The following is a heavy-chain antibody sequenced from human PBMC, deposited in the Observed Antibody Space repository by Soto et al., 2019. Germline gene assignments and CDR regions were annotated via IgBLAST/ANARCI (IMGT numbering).Heavy chain of an antibody. J-gene: IGHJ4*02. Sequence: QVQLQESGPGLVKPSQTLSLTCTVSGASVSSGDYYWSSIRQSPGKGLEWIGYIYYSGDSYYNPSLKGRLTISIDTSKNQFSLIFNSVTVADTAIYYCVGTGTTDDYWGRGTLVTVSS. CDR2: IYYSGDS. CDR1: GASVSSGDYY. V-gene: IGHV4-30-4*08. CDR3: VGTGTTDDY. D-gene: IGHD4-17*01.